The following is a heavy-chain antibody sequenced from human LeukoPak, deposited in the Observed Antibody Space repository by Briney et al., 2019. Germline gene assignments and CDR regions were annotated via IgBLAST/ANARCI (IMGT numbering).Heavy chain of an antibody. V-gene: IGHV3-21*01. CDR3: ASVPRSAAPSSWYTPQNLWYFDL. D-gene: IGHD6-13*01. CDR1: GFTFSSYS. CDR2: ISSSSSYI. J-gene: IGHJ2*01. Sequence: GGSLRLSCAASGFTFSSYSMNWVRQAPGKGLEWVSSISSSSSYIYYADSVKGRFTISRGNAKNSLYLQMNSLRAEDTAVYYCASVPRSAAPSSWYTPQNLWYFDLWGRGTLVTVSS.